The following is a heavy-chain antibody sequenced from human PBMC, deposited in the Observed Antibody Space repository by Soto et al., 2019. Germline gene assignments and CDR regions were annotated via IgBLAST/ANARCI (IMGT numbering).Heavy chain of an antibody. Sequence: QVQLVPSGAEVKKPGSSVKVSCKASGGTFSTYSISWVRQAPGQGLEWMGESLPIFGTSHYAQNFQGRVTITADESASTVDVELSSLTADDTAVYSCARWGRSTKSSFYSGMDVWGQGTTVTVSS. J-gene: IGHJ6*02. CDR1: GGTFSTYS. CDR3: ARWGRSTKSSFYSGMDV. D-gene: IGHD2-2*01. V-gene: IGHV1-69*01. CDR2: SLPIFGTS.